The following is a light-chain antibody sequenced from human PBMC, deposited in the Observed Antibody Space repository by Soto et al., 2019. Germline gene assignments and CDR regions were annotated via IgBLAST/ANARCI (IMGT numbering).Light chain of an antibody. CDR3: NSDTTLSISV. CDR1: RAAIGTYNY. J-gene: IGLJ1*01. V-gene: IGLV2-14*01. CDR2: EVT. Sequence: HSVRTQAASVSGSPGQSSRISCTGTRAAIGTYNYVSCYQQHPRKAPKLLIYEVTNRPSGVSNRFSSAKSGNTASLITSGLQAEDEANYYYNSDTTLSISVFGPGTKV.